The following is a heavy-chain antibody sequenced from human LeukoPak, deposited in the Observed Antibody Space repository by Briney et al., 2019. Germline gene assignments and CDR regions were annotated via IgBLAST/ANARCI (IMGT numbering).Heavy chain of an antibody. D-gene: IGHD6-13*01. CDR2: INPNSGGT. CDR1: GYTFTGYY. Sequence: GASVKVSCKASGYTFTGYYMHWVRQAPGQGLEWMGWINPNSGGTNYAQKLQGRVTMTRDTSISTAYMELSRLRSDDTAVYYCARDGIAAAGQSDYWGQGTLVTVSS. V-gene: IGHV1-2*02. J-gene: IGHJ4*02. CDR3: ARDGIAAAGQSDY.